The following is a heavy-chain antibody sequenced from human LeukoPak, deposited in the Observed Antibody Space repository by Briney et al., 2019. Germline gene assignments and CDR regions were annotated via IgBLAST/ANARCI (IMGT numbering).Heavy chain of an antibody. CDR1: GFTFDDHA. V-gene: IGHV3-9*01. D-gene: IGHD2-21*01. Sequence: GGSLRLSCVASGFTFDDHAMHWVRQAPGKGLEWVSSISCYSGNIGYADSVQGRFSISRHNAKNALYLEMNSLRTDDTALYFCARDVWRRAFYYVMDVWFQGTTVAGSS. CDR3: ARDVWRRAFYYVMDV. J-gene: IGHJ6*02. CDR2: ISCYSGNI.